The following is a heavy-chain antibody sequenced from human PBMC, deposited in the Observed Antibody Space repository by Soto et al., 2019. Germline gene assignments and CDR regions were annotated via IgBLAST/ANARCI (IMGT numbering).Heavy chain of an antibody. CDR3: ARHRIAVAGTVPYLYYYYGMDV. Sequence: SGESLKISCKGSGYSFTSYWIGWVRQMPGKGLEWMGIIYPGDSDTRYSPSFQGQVTISADKSISTAYLQWSSLKASDTAMYYCARHRIAVAGTVPYLYYYYGMDVWGQGTTVTVSS. J-gene: IGHJ6*02. CDR1: GYSFTSYW. V-gene: IGHV5-51*01. D-gene: IGHD6-19*01. CDR2: IYPGDSDT.